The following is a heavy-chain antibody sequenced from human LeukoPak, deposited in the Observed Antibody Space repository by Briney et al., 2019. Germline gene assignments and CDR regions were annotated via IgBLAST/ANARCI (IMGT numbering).Heavy chain of an antibody. CDR3: AKFATVTVPNWIDF. D-gene: IGHD4-17*01. V-gene: IGHV4-59*01. CDR1: GGSISGYF. CDR2: IYYTGTA. Sequence: SETLSLTCTVSGGSISGYFWSWIRQPPGEGLQFIGYIYYTGTASYNPSLNSRVTMSVDTSKNQFSLKVSSVTAADTAVYYCAKFATVTVPNWIDFWGQGTLVTVSS. J-gene: IGHJ5*01.